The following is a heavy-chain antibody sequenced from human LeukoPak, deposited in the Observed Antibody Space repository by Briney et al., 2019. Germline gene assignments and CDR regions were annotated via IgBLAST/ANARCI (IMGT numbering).Heavy chain of an antibody. CDR3: AKDTFWDSGHDAFDI. CDR1: GFTFSTYS. V-gene: IGHV3-48*04. J-gene: IGHJ3*02. CDR2: ISSRSTTI. D-gene: IGHD3-16*01. Sequence: GGSLRLSCAASGFTFSTYSMNWVRQAPGKGLEWVSYISSRSTTIYYADSVKGRFTISRDNAKNSLYLQMNSLRAEDTAVYYCAKDTFWDSGHDAFDIWGQGTMVTVSS.